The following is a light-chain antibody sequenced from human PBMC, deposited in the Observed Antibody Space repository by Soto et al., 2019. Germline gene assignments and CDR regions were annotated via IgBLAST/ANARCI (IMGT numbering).Light chain of an antibody. J-gene: IGKJ1*01. CDR3: QQYTSPPWT. CDR2: RAS. CDR1: QSVPGNY. V-gene: IGKV3-20*01. Sequence: PGERATLSCRASQSVPGNYLAWLQQRPGQAPRLLIHRASSRATGIPDRFSGSGSGTDFTHTITRLEPEDFAVYYCQQYTSPPWTLGQGTKVEIK.